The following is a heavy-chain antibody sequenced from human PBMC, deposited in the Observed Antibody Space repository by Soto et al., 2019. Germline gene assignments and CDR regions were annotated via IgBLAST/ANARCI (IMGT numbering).Heavy chain of an antibody. J-gene: IGHJ6*01. CDR1: GYTFTIYG. CDR2: ISPDNGNT. D-gene: IGHD5-12*01. V-gene: IGHV1-18*01. CDR3: AKALGYSGYAGMDV. Sequence: QVQLVQSGGEVKKPGASVKVSCKASGYTFTIYGINWVRQAPGQGLEWMGWISPDNGNTNYAQKLQGRVTMTTDTSPSTAYMELRSMRSDDTAVYYCAKALGYSGYAGMDVWGNGPRSPSPQ.